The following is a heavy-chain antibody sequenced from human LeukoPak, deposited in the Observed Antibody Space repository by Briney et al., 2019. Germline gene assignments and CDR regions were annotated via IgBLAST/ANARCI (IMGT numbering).Heavy chain of an antibody. D-gene: IGHD3-10*01. J-gene: IGHJ4*02. CDR3: ARSSPYFDY. CDR1: GYTFSRYG. CDR2: INPNSGGT. V-gene: IGHV1-2*02. Sequence: RASVKVSCKASGYTFSRYGISWVRQAPGQGLEWMGWINPNSGGTNYAQKFQGRVTMTRDTSISTAYMEVSRLTSDDTAIYYCARSSPYFDYWGQGTLVTVSS.